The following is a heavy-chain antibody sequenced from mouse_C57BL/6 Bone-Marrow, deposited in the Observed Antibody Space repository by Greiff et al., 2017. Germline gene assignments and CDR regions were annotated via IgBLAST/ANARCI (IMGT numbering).Heavy chain of an antibody. CDR1: GYAFSSYW. CDR3: AREGTTVVAHWYCDV. D-gene: IGHD1-1*01. Sequence: QVQLQQSGAELVKPGASVKISCKASGYAFSSYWMNWVKQRPGKGLGWIGQIYPGDGDTNYNGKFKGKATLTADKSSSTAYMQLSSLTSEDSAVYFCAREGTTVVAHWYCDVWGTGTTVTVSS. CDR2: IYPGDGDT. J-gene: IGHJ1*03. V-gene: IGHV1-80*01.